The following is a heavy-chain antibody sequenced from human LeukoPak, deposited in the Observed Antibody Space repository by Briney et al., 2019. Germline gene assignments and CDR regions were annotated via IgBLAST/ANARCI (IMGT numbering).Heavy chain of an antibody. Sequence: GSLRLSCATSGFTFDDYAMHWVRQPPGKGLEWIGYIYYSGSTNYNPSLKSRVTISVDTSKNQFSLKLSSVTAADTAVYYCARDLGDTAIGYWGQGTLVTVSS. J-gene: IGHJ4*02. D-gene: IGHD5-18*01. CDR2: IYYSGST. CDR1: GFTFDDYA. V-gene: IGHV4-59*01. CDR3: ARDLGDTAIGY.